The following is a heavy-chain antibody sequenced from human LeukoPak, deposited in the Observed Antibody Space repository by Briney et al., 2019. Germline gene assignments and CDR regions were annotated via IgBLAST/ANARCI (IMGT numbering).Heavy chain of an antibody. CDR2: ISYDGSNK. CDR1: GYTFSSCA. Sequence: GGSLRLSCAASGYTFSSCAMHWVRQAPGKGLEWVAVISYDGSNKYYADSVKGRFTISRDNSKNTLYLQMNSLRAEDTAVYYCARGVVITSGLDYWGPGTLVTVSS. V-gene: IGHV3-30-3*01. J-gene: IGHJ4*02. D-gene: IGHD3-22*01. CDR3: ARGVVITSGLDY.